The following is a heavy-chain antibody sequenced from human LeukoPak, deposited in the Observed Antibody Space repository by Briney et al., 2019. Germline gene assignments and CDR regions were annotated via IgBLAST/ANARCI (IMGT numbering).Heavy chain of an antibody. CDR2: INHNGNVN. CDR1: GFTFSSSA. J-gene: IGHJ6*02. V-gene: IGHV3-7*03. CDR3: ARGGGLDV. Sequence: GGSLRLSCAASGFTFSSSAMSWVRQAPGKGLEWVVSINHNGNVNYYVDSVKGRFTISRDNAKNSLYLQMSNLRAEDTAVYFCARGGGLDVWGQGATVTVSS. D-gene: IGHD3-16*01.